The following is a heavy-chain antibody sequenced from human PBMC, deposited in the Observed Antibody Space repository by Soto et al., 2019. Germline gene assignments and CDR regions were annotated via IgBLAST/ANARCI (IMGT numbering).Heavy chain of an antibody. V-gene: IGHV1-2*04. Sequence: ASVKVSCKASGYTFTGYYMHWVRQAPGQGLEWMGWINPNSGGTNYAQKFQGWVTMTRDTSISTAYMELSRLSSDDTAVYYCARGVGATRYDAFDIWGQGTMVTVSS. CDR1: GYTFTGYY. D-gene: IGHD1-26*01. CDR3: ARGVGATRYDAFDI. CDR2: INPNSGGT. J-gene: IGHJ3*02.